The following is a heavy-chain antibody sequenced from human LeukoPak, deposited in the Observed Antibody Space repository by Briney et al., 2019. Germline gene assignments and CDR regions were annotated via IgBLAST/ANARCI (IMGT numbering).Heavy chain of an antibody. J-gene: IGHJ4*02. CDR3: ARLNGGN. V-gene: IGHV4-59*08. CDR1: GGSISSYY. Sequence: SETLSLTCTVSGGSISSYYWSWIRQPPGKGLEWIGHIDYSGSTAYNPSLNGRVAVSVDTSKNQFSLKLRSVTAADTAVYYCARLNGGNWGPGILVTVSS. D-gene: IGHD4-23*01. CDR2: IDYSGST.